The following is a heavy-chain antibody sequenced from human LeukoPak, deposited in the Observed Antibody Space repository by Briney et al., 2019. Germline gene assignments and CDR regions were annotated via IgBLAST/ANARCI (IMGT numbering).Heavy chain of an antibody. V-gene: IGHV1-2*02. CDR2: INPNSGGT. CDR1: GYTFTGYY. CDR3: ASPLWFGELSGRSFDY. J-gene: IGHJ4*02. D-gene: IGHD3-10*01. Sequence: ASVKVSCKASGYTFTGYYMHWVRQAPGQGLEWMGWINPNSGGTNYAQKFQGRVTMARNTSISTAYMELSSLRSEDTAVYYCASPLWFGELSGRSFDYWGQGTLVTVSS.